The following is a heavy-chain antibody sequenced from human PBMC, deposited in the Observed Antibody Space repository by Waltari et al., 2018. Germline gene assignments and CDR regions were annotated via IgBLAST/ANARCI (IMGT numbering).Heavy chain of an antibody. CDR3: ARQGLNWNAQRGSQSAVDI. CDR1: GGSISRGGDF. V-gene: IGHV4-30-4*08. CDR2: IYDSANT. J-gene: IGHJ3*02. Sequence: QVQLQESGPGVVKSSQTLSLTCTVSGGSISRGGDFWSWIRQSPGRGPEWIGVIYDSANTNYNPSLKSRVILTIDISKNQFSLKMRSVTAADTAVYYCARQGLNWNAQRGSQSAVDIWGQGAMVTVSA. D-gene: IGHD1-1*01.